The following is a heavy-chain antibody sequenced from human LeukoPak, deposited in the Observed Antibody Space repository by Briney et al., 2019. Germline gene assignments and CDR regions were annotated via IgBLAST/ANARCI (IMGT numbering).Heavy chain of an antibody. Sequence: GGSLRLSCAASGFTFSSYWMSWVRQAPGKGLEWVSYIGSSGRTIYYADSVKGRFTISRDNAKNSLYLQMHSLRAEDTAVYYCATLGYCIRGSCSDSYYYHAMDVWGQGTTVTVSS. CDR3: ATLGYCIRGSCSDSYYYHAMDV. CDR2: IGSSGRTI. V-gene: IGHV3-48*04. CDR1: GFTFSSYW. D-gene: IGHD2-15*01. J-gene: IGHJ6*02.